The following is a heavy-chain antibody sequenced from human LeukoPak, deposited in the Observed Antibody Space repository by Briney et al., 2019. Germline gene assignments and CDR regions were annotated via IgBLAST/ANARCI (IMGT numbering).Heavy chain of an antibody. Sequence: GGSLRLSCAASGFTFSSYSMNWVRQAPGKGLEWVSSIGSSSSYIYYADSVKGRFTISRDNAKNSLYLQMNSLRAEDTAVYYCARDYYDSSGYYFFDYWGQGTLVTVSS. D-gene: IGHD3-22*01. V-gene: IGHV3-21*01. CDR3: ARDYYDSSGYYFFDY. CDR2: IGSSSSYI. CDR1: GFTFSSYS. J-gene: IGHJ4*02.